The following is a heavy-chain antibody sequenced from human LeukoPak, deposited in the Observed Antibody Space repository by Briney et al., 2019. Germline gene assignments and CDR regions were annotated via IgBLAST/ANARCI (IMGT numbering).Heavy chain of an antibody. V-gene: IGHV3-33*01. CDR2: IWYDGSNK. CDR3: ARDAPADYSSSYFDY. J-gene: IGHJ4*02. CDR1: GFTFSSYG. Sequence: PGGSLRLSCAASGFTFSSYGMHWVRQAPGKGLEWVAVIWYDGSNKYYADSVKGRSTISRDNSKNTLYLQMNSLRAEDTAVYYCARDAPADYSSSYFDYWGQGTLVTVSS. D-gene: IGHD6-13*01.